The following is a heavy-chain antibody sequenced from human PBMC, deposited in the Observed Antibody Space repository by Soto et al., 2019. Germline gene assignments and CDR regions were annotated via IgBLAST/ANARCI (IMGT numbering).Heavy chain of an antibody. V-gene: IGHV3-11*06. Sequence: LRLSCAAAGFTFSDYYMSWIRQAPGKGLEWVSYISSSSSYTNYADSVKGRFTISRDNAKNSLYLQMNSLRAEDTAVYYCARCLQWDGMDVWGQGTTVTVSS. CDR2: ISSSSSYT. CDR3: ARCLQWDGMDV. CDR1: GFTFSDYY. J-gene: IGHJ6*02. D-gene: IGHD4-4*01.